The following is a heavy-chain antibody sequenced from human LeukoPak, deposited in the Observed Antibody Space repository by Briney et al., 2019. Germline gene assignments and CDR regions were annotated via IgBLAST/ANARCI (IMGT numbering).Heavy chain of an antibody. CDR2: INPNSGGT. V-gene: IGHV1-2*02. CDR3: ARVDAALETLFDS. J-gene: IGHJ4*02. Sequence: ASVKVSCKASGYTFTGYYMHWVRQAPGQGLEWMGWINPNSGGTNYAQNLQGRVTMTTDTSTNTAYMELRSLRSDDTAVYYCARVDAALETLFDSWGQGTLVTVSS. D-gene: IGHD5-18*01. CDR1: GYTFTGYY.